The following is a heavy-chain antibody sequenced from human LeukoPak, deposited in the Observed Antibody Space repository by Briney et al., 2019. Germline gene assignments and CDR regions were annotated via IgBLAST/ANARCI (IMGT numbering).Heavy chain of an antibody. D-gene: IGHD2/OR15-2a*01. Sequence: SETLSLTCTVSGGSISSGGYYWSWIRQPPGKGLEWIGEINHSGSTNYNPSLKSRVTISVDTSKNQFSLKLSSVTAADTAVYYCARGRRNIRSYYFDYWGQGTLVTVSS. CDR3: ARGRRNIRSYYFDY. CDR2: INHSGST. CDR1: GGSISSGGYY. V-gene: IGHV4-39*07. J-gene: IGHJ4*02.